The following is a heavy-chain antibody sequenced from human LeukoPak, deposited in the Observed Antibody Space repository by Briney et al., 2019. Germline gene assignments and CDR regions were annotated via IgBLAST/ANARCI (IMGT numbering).Heavy chain of an antibody. J-gene: IGHJ4*02. CDR3: ARDLKYYDRNYYFDY. V-gene: IGHV3-48*04. CDR1: GFTFSSYS. D-gene: IGHD3-22*01. Sequence: GGSLRLSCAASGFTFSSYSMNWVRQAPGKGLEWVSYVSSSSSTIYYADSVKGRFTISRDNAKNSLYLQMNSLRAEDTAVYYCARDLKYYDRNYYFDYWGQGTLVTVSS. CDR2: VSSSSSTI.